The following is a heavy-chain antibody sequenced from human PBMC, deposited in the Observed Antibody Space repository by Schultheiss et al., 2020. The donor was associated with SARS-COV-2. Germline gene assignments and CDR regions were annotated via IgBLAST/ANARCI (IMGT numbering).Heavy chain of an antibody. D-gene: IGHD2-15*01. Sequence: GGSLRLSCAASGFTFSSYAMHWVRQAPGKGLEWVAVISYDGSNKYYADSVKGRFTISRDNSKNTLYLQMSSLRAEDTAVYYCVKEVSPRGRCSGGSCYSFDYWGQGTLVTVSS. CDR1: GFTFSSYA. CDR2: ISYDGSNK. V-gene: IGHV3-30*15. CDR3: VKEVSPRGRCSGGSCYSFDY. J-gene: IGHJ4*02.